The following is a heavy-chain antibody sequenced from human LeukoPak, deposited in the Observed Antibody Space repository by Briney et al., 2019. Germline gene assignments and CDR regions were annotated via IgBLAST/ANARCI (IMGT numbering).Heavy chain of an antibody. Sequence: AASVKVSCKASGYTFTSYGISWVRQAPGQGLEWMGWINTNTGNPTYAQGFTGRFVFSLDTSVSTAYLQISSLKAEDTAVYYCARDRGRGRRYGSGSHNWFDPWGQGTLVTVSS. J-gene: IGHJ5*02. CDR1: GYTFTSYG. CDR2: INTNTGNP. D-gene: IGHD3-10*01. CDR3: ARDRGRGRRYGSGSHNWFDP. V-gene: IGHV7-4-1*02.